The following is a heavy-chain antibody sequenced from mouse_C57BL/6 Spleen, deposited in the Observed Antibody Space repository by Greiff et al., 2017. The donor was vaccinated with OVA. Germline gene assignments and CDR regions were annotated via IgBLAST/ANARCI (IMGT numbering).Heavy chain of an antibody. D-gene: IGHD3-3*01. CDR1: GFTFSSYA. Sequence: EVKLMESGEGLVKPGGSLKLSCAASGFTFSSYAMSWVRQTPEKRLEWVAYISSGGDYIYYADTVKGRFTISRDNARNTLYLQMSSLKSEDTAMYYCTRGGGPGYAMDYWGQGTSVTVSS. CDR2: ISSGGDYI. V-gene: IGHV5-9-1*02. J-gene: IGHJ4*01. CDR3: TRGGGPGYAMDY.